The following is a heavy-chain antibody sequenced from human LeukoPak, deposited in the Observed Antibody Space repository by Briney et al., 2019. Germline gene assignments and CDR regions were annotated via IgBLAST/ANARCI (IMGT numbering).Heavy chain of an antibody. D-gene: IGHD2-2*01. V-gene: IGHV3-11*06. CDR2: ISSSSSYT. CDR3: ARGSVVPAARLGSDAFDI. CDR1: GFTFSDYY. Sequence: PGGSLRLSCAASGFTFSDYYMSWIRQAPGKGLEWVSYISSSSSYTNYADSVKGRFTISRNNAKNSLYLQMNSLRAEDTAVYYCARGSVVPAARLGSDAFDIWGQGTMVTVSS. J-gene: IGHJ3*02.